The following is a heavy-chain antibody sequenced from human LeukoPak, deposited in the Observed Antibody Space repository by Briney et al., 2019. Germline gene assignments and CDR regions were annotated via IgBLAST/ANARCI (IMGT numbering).Heavy chain of an antibody. J-gene: IGHJ4*02. CDR2: FDPEDGGT. D-gene: IGHD1-26*01. Sequence: ASVKVSCKVSGYTLTELPMHWVRQAPGKGLEWMGGFDPEDGGTIYAQKFQGRVTMTEDTSTDTAYMELSSLRSEDTAVYYCATSPGGIVGALSYWGQGTLVTVSS. CDR3: ATSPGGIVGALSY. V-gene: IGHV1-24*01. CDR1: GYTLTELP.